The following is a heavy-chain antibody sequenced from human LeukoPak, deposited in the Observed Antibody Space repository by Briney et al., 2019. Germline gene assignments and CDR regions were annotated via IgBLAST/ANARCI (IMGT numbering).Heavy chain of an antibody. CDR1: GVTFSGSG. CDR2: ISSSSSYI. CDR3: ARGRCSSTSCFGMDV. D-gene: IGHD2-2*01. Sequence: GGSLRLSCAASGVTFSGSGVHWVRQAPGKGLEWVSSISSSSSYIYYADSVKGRFTISRDNAKNSLYLQMNSLRAEDTAVYYCARGRCSSTSCFGMDVWGQGTTVTVSS. V-gene: IGHV3-21*01. J-gene: IGHJ6*02.